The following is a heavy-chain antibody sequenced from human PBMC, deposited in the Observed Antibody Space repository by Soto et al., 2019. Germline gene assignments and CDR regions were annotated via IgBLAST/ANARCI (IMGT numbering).Heavy chain of an antibody. CDR1: GGSISSYY. J-gene: IGHJ4*02. CDR2: IYYSGST. V-gene: IGHV4-59*08. Sequence: QVQLQESGPGLVKPSETLSLTCTVSGGSISSYYWSWIRQPPGKGLEWIGYIYYSGSTNYNPSLKSRVTISVDTSKNQFSLKLSSVAAAVTAVYYCARRYGVYFAYWGQGTLVTVSS. D-gene: IGHD4-17*01. CDR3: ARRYGVYFAY.